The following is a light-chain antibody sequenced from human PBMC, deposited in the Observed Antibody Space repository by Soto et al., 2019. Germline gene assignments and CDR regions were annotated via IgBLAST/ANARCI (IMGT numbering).Light chain of an antibody. CDR2: NNN. CDR1: SSNNGSNT. Sequence: QSALTQPPSVSGTPGQRVTISCSGSSSNNGSNTVNWYQQLPGTAPKLLIYNNNQRPSGVPERYSSSKSGNSASLANSGPQSEDEADYYCAAWDDSLNGQGVFGTGTKVTVL. V-gene: IGLV1-44*01. CDR3: AAWDDSLNGQGV. J-gene: IGLJ1*01.